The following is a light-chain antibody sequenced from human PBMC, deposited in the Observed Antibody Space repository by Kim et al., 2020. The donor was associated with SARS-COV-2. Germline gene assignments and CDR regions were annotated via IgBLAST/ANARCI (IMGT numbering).Light chain of an antibody. Sequence: GKTVTISCTRRRGSIDDNYVQWYQQRPGGVPTTVIYEDDQRPSGVSDRFSGSIDNSSNSASLTISGLRTGDEADYYCQSYNRDNVLFGGGTQLTVL. CDR1: RGSIDDNY. CDR3: QSYNRDNVL. J-gene: IGLJ2*01. V-gene: IGLV6-57*03. CDR2: EDD.